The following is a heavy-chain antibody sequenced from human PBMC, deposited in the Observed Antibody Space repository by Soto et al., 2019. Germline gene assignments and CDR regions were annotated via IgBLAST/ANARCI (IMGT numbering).Heavy chain of an antibody. CDR3: TRPPSGSYGDDSDY. V-gene: IGHV3-73*02. CDR1: GFSFSDSA. J-gene: IGHJ4*02. D-gene: IGHD1-26*01. Sequence: EVQLVESGGGWVQPGGSLKLSCSGPGFSFSDSAIHWVRQASGQGLEWVGRIRDKANHYATAYDVSVRGTFTISRDDSENTAYLQMNSLKTEDTAVYYCTRPPSGSYGDDSDYWGQGTLVTVSS. CDR2: IRDKANHYAT.